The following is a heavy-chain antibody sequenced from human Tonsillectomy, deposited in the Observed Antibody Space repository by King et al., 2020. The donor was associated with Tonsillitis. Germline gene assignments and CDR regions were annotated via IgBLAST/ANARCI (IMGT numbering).Heavy chain of an antibody. CDR3: ARAGSGLTSGMDV. CDR2: IIPIFGTA. Sequence: QVQLVESGAEVKKPGSSVKVSCKASGGTFSSYAIIWVRQAPGQGLEWMGGIIPIFGTANYARKFQGSVTLTADESTSTAYMELSSLRSEDTAVYYCARAGSGLTSGMDVWGQGTTVTVSS. J-gene: IGHJ6*02. CDR1: GGTFSSYA. V-gene: IGHV1-69*01. D-gene: IGHD3-10*01.